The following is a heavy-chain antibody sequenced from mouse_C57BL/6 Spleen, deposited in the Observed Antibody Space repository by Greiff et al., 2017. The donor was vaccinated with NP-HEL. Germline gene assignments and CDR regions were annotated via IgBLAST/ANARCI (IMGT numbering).Heavy chain of an antibody. V-gene: IGHV1-55*01. J-gene: IGHJ3*01. D-gene: IGHD1-1*01. CDR3: ARRVYGSTYGAY. Sequence: QVHVKQPGAELVKPGASVKMSCKASGYTFTSYWITWVKQRPGQGLEWIGDIYPGSGSTNYNEKFKSKATLTVDTSSSTAYMQLSSLTSEDSAVYYCARRVYGSTYGAYWGQGTLVTVSA. CDR2: IYPGSGST. CDR1: GYTFTSYW.